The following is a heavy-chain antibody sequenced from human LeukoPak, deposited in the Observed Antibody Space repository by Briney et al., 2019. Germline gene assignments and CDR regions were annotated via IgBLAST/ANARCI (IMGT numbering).Heavy chain of an antibody. CDR2: INHSGST. J-gene: IGHJ5*02. CDR1: GGSFSGYY. D-gene: IGHD3-9*01. Sequence: SETLSLTCAVYGGSFSGYYWSWIRQPPGKGLKWTGEINHSGSTNYNPSLKSRVTISVDTSKNQFSLKLSSVTAADTAVYYCAIMTGPFDPWGQGTLVTVSS. CDR3: AIMTGPFDP. V-gene: IGHV4-34*01.